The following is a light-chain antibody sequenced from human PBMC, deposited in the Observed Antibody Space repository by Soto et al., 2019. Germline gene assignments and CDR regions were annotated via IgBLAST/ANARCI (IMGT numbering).Light chain of an antibody. CDR1: SSDVGSYNL. V-gene: IGLV2-23*01. Sequence: QSALTQPASVSGSPGQSITISCTGTSSDVGSYNLVSWYQQHPGKAPKLMIYEGSKRPSGVSNRFSGSKSGNMASLTISGLQAEDEADYYCCSYVRSGTLFGGGTKLTVL. CDR3: CSYVRSGTL. CDR2: EGS. J-gene: IGLJ2*01.